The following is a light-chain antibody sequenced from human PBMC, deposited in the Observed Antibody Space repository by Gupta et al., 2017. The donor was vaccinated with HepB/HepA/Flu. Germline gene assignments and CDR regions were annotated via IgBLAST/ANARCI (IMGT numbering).Light chain of an antibody. J-gene: IGKJ1*01. V-gene: IGKV1-6*01. CDR1: QGIRDD. Sequence: AIQMTQSPSSLSASVGDRVTITCRASQGIRDDLGWYQQKPGKAPKLLIYAASTVQSGVPSRFSGSGSDTDFTLTISNLQPEEFATYYCLQDDSYPRTFGQGTKVEIK. CDR3: LQDDSYPRT. CDR2: AAS.